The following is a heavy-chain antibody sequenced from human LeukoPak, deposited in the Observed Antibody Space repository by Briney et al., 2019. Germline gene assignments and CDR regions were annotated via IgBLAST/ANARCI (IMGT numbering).Heavy chain of an antibody. Sequence: ASVTVSCKTSGYTFTKYLIHWVRQAPGQGLEWMGPINPQGDITNYAQRFQGRITLTEDTSTSTVYMELSSLTSEDTAVYYCARPSYCVADNCGYWLDPGGPGTLVTVSS. V-gene: IGHV1-46*01. J-gene: IGHJ5*02. D-gene: IGHD2-21*01. CDR3: ARPSYCVADNCGYWLDP. CDR1: GYTFTKYL. CDR2: INPQGDIT.